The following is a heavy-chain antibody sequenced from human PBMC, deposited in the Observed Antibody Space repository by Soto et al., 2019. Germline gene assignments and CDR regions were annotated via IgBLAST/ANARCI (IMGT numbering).Heavy chain of an antibody. D-gene: IGHD3-22*01. V-gene: IGHV3-23*01. CDR3: EKAHYYDSSGYPY. J-gene: IGHJ4*02. CDR1: GLTFSSYA. CDR2: ISGSGGST. Sequence: GGSLRLSCAAPGLTFSSYAMSWVRQAPGKGLEWVSAISGSGGSTYYADSVKGRFTISRDNSKNTLYLQMNSLRAEDTAVYYCEKAHYYDSSGYPYWGQGTLVTVST.